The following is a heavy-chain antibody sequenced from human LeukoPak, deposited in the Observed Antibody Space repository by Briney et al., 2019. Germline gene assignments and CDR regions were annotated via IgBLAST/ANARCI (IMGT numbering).Heavy chain of an antibody. CDR1: GYTFTSYG. J-gene: IGHJ4*02. Sequence: ASVKVSCKASGYTFTSYGYSWVRQAPGQGVERMGWISAYNGNTNYAQKRQGRVTMTPDTSTSTAYMELRSLRPDDTAVYYCAAEVYYYDRSGYSDFDYWGQGTLVTVSS. D-gene: IGHD3-22*01. CDR3: AAEVYYYDRSGYSDFDY. V-gene: IGHV1-18*01. CDR2: ISAYNGNT.